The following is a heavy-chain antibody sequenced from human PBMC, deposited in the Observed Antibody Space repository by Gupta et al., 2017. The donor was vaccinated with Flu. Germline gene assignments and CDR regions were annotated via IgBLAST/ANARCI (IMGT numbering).Heavy chain of an antibody. V-gene: IGHV3-74*03. CDR1: GFPFSTSY. J-gene: IGHJ4*02. CDR2: INPDGSST. Sequence: EMQLVESGGGLVQPGGSLRLPCAASGFPFSTSYLQWVRQAPGKGLVWVSRINPDGSSTTYAESVKGRFTISRDNAKNTLYLQMNSLGDDDTAVYYCATVTFGCWGQGTLVTVSS. D-gene: IGHD4-17*01. CDR3: ATVTFGC.